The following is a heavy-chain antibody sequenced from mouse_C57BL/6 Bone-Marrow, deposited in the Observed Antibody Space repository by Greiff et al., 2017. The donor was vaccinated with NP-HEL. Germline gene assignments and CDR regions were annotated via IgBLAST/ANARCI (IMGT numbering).Heavy chain of an antibody. J-gene: IGHJ1*03. V-gene: IGHV1-54*01. CDR1: GYAFTNYL. Sequence: QVQLQQSGAELVRPGTSVKVSCKASGYAFTNYLIEWVKQRPGQGLEWIGVINPGSGGTNYNEKFKGKATLTADKSSSTAYMQLSSLTSEDSAVYFCARYYGSSFYWYFDVWGTGTMVTVSS. CDR2: INPGSGGT. CDR3: ARYYGSSFYWYFDV. D-gene: IGHD1-1*01.